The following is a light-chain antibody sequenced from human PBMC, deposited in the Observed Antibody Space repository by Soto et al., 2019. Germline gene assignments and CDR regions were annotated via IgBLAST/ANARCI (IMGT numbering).Light chain of an antibody. CDR1: QSVSSY. V-gene: IGKV3-11*01. CDR3: QQRSNWPGGT. J-gene: IGKJ1*01. Sequence: EIVLTQSPATLSLSPGERATLSCRASQSVSSYLAWYQQKPGQAPRLLIFDASSRATGIPVRFSGSGSGTDFTLTISSLETEDFAVYYCQQRSNWPGGTFGQGTKVEIK. CDR2: DAS.